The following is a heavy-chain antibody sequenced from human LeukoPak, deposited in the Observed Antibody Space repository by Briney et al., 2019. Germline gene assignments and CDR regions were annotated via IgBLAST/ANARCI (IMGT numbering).Heavy chain of an antibody. CDR3: AKDQLNRFCSGGSCSITHDS. V-gene: IGHV3-30*04. J-gene: IGHJ4*02. Sequence: GGSLRLSCAASGFTFSSYVMNWVRQAPGKGLEWVAVISYDGSNKYYADSVKGRFTISRDNSKNTVYLQMNSLRAEDTAIYYCAKDQLNRFCSGGSCSITHDSWGQGTLVTVSS. CDR2: ISYDGSNK. D-gene: IGHD2-15*01. CDR1: GFTFSSYV.